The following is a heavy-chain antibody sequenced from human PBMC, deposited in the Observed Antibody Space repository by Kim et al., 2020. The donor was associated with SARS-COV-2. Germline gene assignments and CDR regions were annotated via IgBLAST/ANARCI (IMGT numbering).Heavy chain of an antibody. CDR3: ATGLFWSGYSHYHDY. D-gene: IGHD3-3*01. Sequence: ADAVKDRFTISRDKAKNSLYLQMNSLGAEDTAVYYCATGLFWSGYSHYHDYWGQGTLVTVSS. J-gene: IGHJ4*02. V-gene: IGHV3-21*01.